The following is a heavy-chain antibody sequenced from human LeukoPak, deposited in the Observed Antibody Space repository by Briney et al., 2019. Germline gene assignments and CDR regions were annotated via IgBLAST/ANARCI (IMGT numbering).Heavy chain of an antibody. CDR3: AREDPGIVVVVAATPNWFDP. D-gene: IGHD2-15*01. Sequence: GGSLRLSCAASGFTFSSYSMNWVRQAPGKGLEWVSSISSSSSYIYYADSVKGRFTISRDNAKNSLYLQMYSLRAEDTAVYYCAREDPGIVVVVAATPNWFDPWGQGTLVTVSS. V-gene: IGHV3-21*01. CDR1: GFTFSSYS. CDR2: ISSSSSYI. J-gene: IGHJ5*02.